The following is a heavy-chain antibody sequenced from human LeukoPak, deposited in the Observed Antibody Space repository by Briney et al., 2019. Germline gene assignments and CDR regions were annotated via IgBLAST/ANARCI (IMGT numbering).Heavy chain of an antibody. V-gene: IGHV3-53*01. J-gene: IGHJ4*02. CDR1: GFTVSSNY. CDR3: ARGAPGELLWFGESVYYFDY. D-gene: IGHD3-10*01. Sequence: PGGSLRLSCAASGFTVSSNYMSWVHQAPGKGLEWVSVIYSGGSTYYADSVKGRFTISRDNSKNTLYLQMNSLRAEDTAVYYCARGAPGELLWFGESVYYFDYWGQGTLVTVSS. CDR2: IYSGGST.